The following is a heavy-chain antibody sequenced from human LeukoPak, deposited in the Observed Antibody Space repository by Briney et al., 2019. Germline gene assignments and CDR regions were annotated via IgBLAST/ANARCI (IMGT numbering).Heavy chain of an antibody. D-gene: IGHD3-3*01. Sequence: PGGSLRLSCAASGFSFTSYAMTWVRQAPGKGLEWVSGISGSGTSTYYADSVKGRFTISRDNSKNTLYLEMNTLRAEDTAVYYCAKDERSAYPYYFDYWGQGTLLTVSS. J-gene: IGHJ4*02. CDR2: ISGSGTST. CDR3: AKDERSAYPYYFDY. CDR1: GFSFTSYA. V-gene: IGHV3-23*01.